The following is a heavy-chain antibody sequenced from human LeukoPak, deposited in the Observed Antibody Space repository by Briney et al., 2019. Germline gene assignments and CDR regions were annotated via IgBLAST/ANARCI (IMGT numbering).Heavy chain of an antibody. CDR2: ISGSGGST. Sequence: PGGSLRLSCAASGFTFSSYGMSWVRQAPGKGLEWVSAISGSGGSTYYADSVKGRFTISRDNSKNTLYLQMNSLRAEDTAVYYCAKPPHIVATIETFDYWGQGPLVTVSS. V-gene: IGHV3-23*01. CDR3: AKPPHIVATIETFDY. J-gene: IGHJ4*02. CDR1: GFTFSSYG. D-gene: IGHD5-12*01.